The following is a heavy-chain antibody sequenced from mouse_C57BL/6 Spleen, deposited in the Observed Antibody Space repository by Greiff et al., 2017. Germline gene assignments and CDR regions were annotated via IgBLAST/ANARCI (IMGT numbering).Heavy chain of an antibody. D-gene: IGHD1-1*01. CDR1: GYTFTSYG. J-gene: IGHJ4*01. CDR2: IYPRRGNT. CDR3: ARVYYGSSYDYAMDY. V-gene: IGHV1-81*01. Sequence: QVQLQQSGAELARPGASVKLSCKASGYTFTSYGISWVKQRTGQGLEWIGEIYPRRGNTYYNEKFKGKATLTADKSSSTAYMELRSLTSEDSAVYFCARVYYGSSYDYAMDYWGQGTSVTVSS.